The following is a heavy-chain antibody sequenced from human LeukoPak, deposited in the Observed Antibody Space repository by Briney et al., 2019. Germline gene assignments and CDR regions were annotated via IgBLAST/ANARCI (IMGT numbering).Heavy chain of an antibody. J-gene: IGHJ5*02. V-gene: IGHV1-69*04. CDR2: IIPILGIA. D-gene: IGHD6-13*01. Sequence: SVKVSCKASGGTFSSYAISWVRQAPVQGLEWMGRIIPILGIANYAQKFQGRVTITADKSTSTAYMELSSLRSEDTAVYYCARIARSSSWSRVWFDPWGQGTLVTVSS. CDR3: ARIARSSSWSRVWFDP. CDR1: GGTFSSYA.